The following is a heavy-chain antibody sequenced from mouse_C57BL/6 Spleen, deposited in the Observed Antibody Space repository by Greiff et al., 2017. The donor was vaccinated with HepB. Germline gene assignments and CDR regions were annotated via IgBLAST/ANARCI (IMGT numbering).Heavy chain of an antibody. V-gene: IGHV2-6-1*01. CDR2: IWSDGST. D-gene: IGHD2-4*01. CDR1: GFSLTSYG. J-gene: IGHJ4*01. CDR3: ARQNDYDPYYYAMDY. Sequence: QVQLKESGPGLVAPSQSLSITCTVSGFSLTSYGVHWVRQPPGKGLEWLVVIWSDGSTTDNSALKSRLSISKDNSKSQVFLKMNSLQTDDTAMYYCARQNDYDPYYYAMDYWGQGTSVTVSS.